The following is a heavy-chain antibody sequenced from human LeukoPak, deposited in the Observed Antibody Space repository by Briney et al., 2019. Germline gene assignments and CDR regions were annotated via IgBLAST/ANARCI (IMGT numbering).Heavy chain of an antibody. D-gene: IGHD3/OR15-3a*01. CDR1: GFTFSSYA. J-gene: IGHJ2*01. CDR2: VSGSGGDT. Sequence: GGSLRLSCAASGFTFSSYAMSWVRLAPGKGLEWVSAVSGSGGDTYYADSVKGRFTISRDNSKSTLYLQMNSLRAEDAAVYYCARDPYGTRYFDLWGRGTLVTVSS. V-gene: IGHV3-23*01. CDR3: ARDPYGTRYFDL.